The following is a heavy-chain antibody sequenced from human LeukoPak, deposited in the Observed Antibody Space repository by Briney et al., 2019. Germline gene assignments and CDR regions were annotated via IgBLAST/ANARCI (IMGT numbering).Heavy chain of an antibody. CDR1: GYTFTGYY. CDR2: INPNSGGT. Sequence: ASVKVSCKASGYTFTGYYMHWVRQAPGQGLEWMGWINPNSGGTNYAQKLQGRVTMTTDTSTSTAYMELRSLRSDDTAVYYRARLRRTYYYDSSGYYGDYWGQGTLVTVSS. CDR3: ARLRRTYYYDSSGYYGDY. D-gene: IGHD3-22*01. J-gene: IGHJ4*02. V-gene: IGHV1-2*02.